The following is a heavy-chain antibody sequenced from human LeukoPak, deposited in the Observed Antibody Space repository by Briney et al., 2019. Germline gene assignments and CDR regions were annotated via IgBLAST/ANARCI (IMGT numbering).Heavy chain of an antibody. J-gene: IGHJ6*02. D-gene: IGHD6-19*01. CDR2: ISGSGGST. CDR3: AGESGAVAGTEDGMDV. Sequence: GGSLRLSCAASGFTFSSYAMSWVRQAPGKELEWVSAISGSGGSTYYADSVKGRFTISRDNSKNTLYLQMNSLRAEDTAVYYCAGESGAVAGTEDGMDVWGQGTTVTVSS. V-gene: IGHV3-23*01. CDR1: GFTFSSYA.